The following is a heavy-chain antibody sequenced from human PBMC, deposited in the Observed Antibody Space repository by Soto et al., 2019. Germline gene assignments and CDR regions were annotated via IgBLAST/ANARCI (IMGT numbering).Heavy chain of an antibody. D-gene: IGHD2-8*01. CDR1: GGSISSGGYS. Sequence: KPSETLSLTCAVSGGSISSGGYSWSWIRQPPGKGLEWIGYIYHSGSTYYNPSLKSRVTISVDRSKNQFSLKLSSVTAADTAVYYCARRPPNTYWGQGTLVTVSS. CDR2: IYHSGST. V-gene: IGHV4-30-2*01. CDR3: ARRPPNTY. J-gene: IGHJ4*02.